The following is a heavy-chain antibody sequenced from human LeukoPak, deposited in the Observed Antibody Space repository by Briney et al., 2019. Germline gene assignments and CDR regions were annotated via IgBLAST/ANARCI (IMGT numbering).Heavy chain of an antibody. CDR2: INPNSGGT. CDR3: AREVGRYSDSGEWFDP. V-gene: IGHV1-2*02. J-gene: IGHJ5*02. Sequence: ASVTVSCKASGYSFTVYYMHWVRQAPGQGLEWMGWINPNSGGTNYAQKFQGRVTMTRDTSISTAYMELSRLRSDDTAVYYCAREVGRYSDSGEWFDPWGQGTLVTVSS. CDR1: GYSFTVYY. D-gene: IGHD3-10*01.